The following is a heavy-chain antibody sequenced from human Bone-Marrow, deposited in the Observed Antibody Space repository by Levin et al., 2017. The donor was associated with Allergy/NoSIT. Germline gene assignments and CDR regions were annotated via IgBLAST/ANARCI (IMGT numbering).Heavy chain of an antibody. J-gene: IGHJ4*02. CDR2: INSDGSDT. D-gene: IGHD2-2*01. Sequence: PGGSLRLSCAASGFTFSGFWMHWVRQVPGKGLVWVSHINSDGSDTHYADSVKGRFTFSRDNAKNTLYLQMNSLRAEDTALYYCARGSCSSTSCLDSWGQGTLVTVSS. CDR1: GFTFSGFW. V-gene: IGHV3-74*01. CDR3: ARGSCSSTSCLDS.